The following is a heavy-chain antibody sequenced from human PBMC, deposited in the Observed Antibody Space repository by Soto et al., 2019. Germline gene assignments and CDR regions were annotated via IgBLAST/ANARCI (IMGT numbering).Heavy chain of an antibody. V-gene: IGHV1-69*01. CDR1: GGTFSSYA. D-gene: IGHD1-1*01. CDR2: IIPIFGTA. CDR3: AGARRPWRSANGDWFDP. J-gene: IGHJ5*02. Sequence: QVQLVQSGAEVKKPGSSVKVSCKASGGTFSSYAISWVRQAPGQGLEWMGGIIPIFGTANYAQKFQGRVTITADESTSTAYMELSSLRSEDTAVYYCAGARRPWRSANGDWFDPWGQGTLVTPSS.